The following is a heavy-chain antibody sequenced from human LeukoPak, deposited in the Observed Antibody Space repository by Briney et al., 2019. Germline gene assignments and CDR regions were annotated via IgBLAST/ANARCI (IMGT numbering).Heavy chain of an antibody. CDR3: ARVSPEIVVVTGTGAPDY. CDR2: IWYDGSKK. J-gene: IGHJ4*02. D-gene: IGHD2-21*02. Sequence: PGGSLRLSCAASGFTFINYGMHWVRQAPGKGLEWVAVIWYDGSKKYYADSVKGRFTISRGNSKNTVYLQMNSLRAEATAVYYCARVSPEIVVVTGTGAPDYWGQGTLVTVSS. V-gene: IGHV3-33*01. CDR1: GFTFINYG.